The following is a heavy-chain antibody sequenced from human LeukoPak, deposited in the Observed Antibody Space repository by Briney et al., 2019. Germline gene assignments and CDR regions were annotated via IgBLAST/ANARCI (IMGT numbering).Heavy chain of an antibody. CDR2: IKEDGSTK. V-gene: IGHV3-7*01. CDR1: GFSFISNG. D-gene: IGHD6-6*01. Sequence: PGGSLRLSCAASGFSFISNGMHWVRQAPGKGLEWVANIKEDGSTKYYLDSLEGRFTISRDNAKNSVYLQMNNLRAEDTAVYYCARIGYSSSSFDYWGQGTLVTVSS. CDR3: ARIGYSSSSFDY. J-gene: IGHJ4*02.